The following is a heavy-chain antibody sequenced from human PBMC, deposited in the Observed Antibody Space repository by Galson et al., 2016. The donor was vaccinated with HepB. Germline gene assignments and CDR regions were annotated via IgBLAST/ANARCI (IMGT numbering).Heavy chain of an antibody. Sequence: SLRLSCAASGFTFGRFWMHWVRQVPGQGLVWVSRVNPDGSETFYADSVKGRFTISRDNAKNTLYLQMNSLRAEDTAVYYCAREIVADAEDAWWGQGTLVTVAS. J-gene: IGHJ4*02. CDR2: VNPDGSET. D-gene: IGHD2-2*01. CDR3: AREIVADAEDAW. V-gene: IGHV3-74*01. CDR1: GFTFGRFW.